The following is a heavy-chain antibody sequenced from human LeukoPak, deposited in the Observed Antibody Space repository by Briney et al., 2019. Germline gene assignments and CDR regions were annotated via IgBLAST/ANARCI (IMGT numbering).Heavy chain of an antibody. CDR2: IWYDGSNK. CDR1: GFTFSSYG. CDR3: ATGEGGSYFWGVAYFDY. V-gene: IGHV3-33*01. D-gene: IGHD1-26*01. J-gene: IGHJ4*02. Sequence: GGSLRLSCAASGFTFSSYGMHWVRQAPGKGLEWVAVIWYDGSNKYYADSVKGRFTISRDNSKNTLYLQMNSLRAEDTAVYYCATGEGGSYFWGVAYFDYWGQGTLVTVSS.